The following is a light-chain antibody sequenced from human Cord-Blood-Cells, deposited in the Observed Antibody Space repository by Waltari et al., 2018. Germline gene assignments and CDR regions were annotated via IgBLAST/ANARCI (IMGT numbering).Light chain of an antibody. CDR2: DGS. CDR1: SSDVGGYNY. V-gene: IGLV2-14*01. J-gene: IGLJ2*01. Sequence: QSALTQPASVSGSPGQSITISCTGTSSDVGGYNYVSWYQQHPGKDPNFMIYDGSNGASGVSNLLSGSKSGNTASLPISGLQAEDEADYYCSSYTSSSTLVFGGGTKLTVL. CDR3: SSYTSSSTLV.